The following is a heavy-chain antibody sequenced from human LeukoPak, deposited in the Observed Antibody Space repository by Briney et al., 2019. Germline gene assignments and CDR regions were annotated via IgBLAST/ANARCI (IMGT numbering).Heavy chain of an antibody. J-gene: IGHJ4*02. D-gene: IGHD5-18*01. CDR3: ASRGYGYPGVVDY. CDR2: INHSGGT. Sequence: SETLSLTCTVSGGSISSSSYYWGWIRQPPGKGLEWIGEINHSGGTNYNPSLKSRVTISVDTSKNQFSLKLSSVTAADTVVYYCASRGYGYPGVVDYWGQGTLVTVSS. CDR1: GGSISSSSYY. V-gene: IGHV4-39*07.